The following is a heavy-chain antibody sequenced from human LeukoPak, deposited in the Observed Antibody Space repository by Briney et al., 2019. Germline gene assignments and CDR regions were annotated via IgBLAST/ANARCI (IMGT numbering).Heavy chain of an antibody. D-gene: IGHD3-10*01. CDR3: ARVYGEYQYYYYYMDV. J-gene: IGHJ6*03. V-gene: IGHV1-18*01. CDR1: GYTFTSYG. CDR2: ISAYNGNT. Sequence: ASVKVSCKASGYTFTSYGISGVRQAPGQGLEWMGWISAYNGNTNYAQKLQGRVTMTTDTSTSTAYMELRSLRSDDTAVYYRARVYGEYQYYYYYMDVWGKGTTVTVSS.